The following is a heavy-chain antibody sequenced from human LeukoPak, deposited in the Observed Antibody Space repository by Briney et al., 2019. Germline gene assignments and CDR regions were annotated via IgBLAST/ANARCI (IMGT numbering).Heavy chain of an antibody. V-gene: IGHV1-18*04. J-gene: IGHJ6*04. D-gene: IGHD3-10*01. CDR1: GYTFTSYG. CDR2: ISAYNGNT. Sequence: ASVKVSCKASGYTFTSYGISWVRQAPGQGLEWMGWISAYNGNTNYAQKLQGRVTMTTDTSTSTAYMELRSLRSDDTAVYYCAGDVRYYYGSGSYNGYYYGIDVWGKGTTVTVSS. CDR3: AGDVRYYYGSGSYNGYYYGIDV.